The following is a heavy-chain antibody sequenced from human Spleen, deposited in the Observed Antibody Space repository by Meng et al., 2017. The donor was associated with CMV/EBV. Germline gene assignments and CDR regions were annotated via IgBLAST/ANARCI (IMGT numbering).Heavy chain of an antibody. V-gene: IGHV3-48*04. D-gene: IGHD4-11*01. CDR3: ARGQREDYSKHLFGY. Sequence: GESLKISCAASGFTFSTYSMNWVRQAPGKGLEWVSYISISSSTIYYADSVKGRFTISRDNAKNSLYLQMNSLRAEDTAVYYCARGQREDYSKHLFGYWGQGSLVTVSS. CDR2: ISISSSTI. J-gene: IGHJ4*02. CDR1: GFTFSTYS.